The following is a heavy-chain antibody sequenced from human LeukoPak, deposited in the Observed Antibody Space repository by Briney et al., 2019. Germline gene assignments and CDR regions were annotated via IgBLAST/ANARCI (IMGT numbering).Heavy chain of an antibody. J-gene: IGHJ4*02. Sequence: GRSLRLSCAASGFTFSSDAMHWVREAPGKGLEWVAVISYDGSNKYYADSVKGRFTISRDNSKNTRYLQMNSLRAEDTAVYYCARDLVGATASFDYWGQGTLVTVSS. CDR3: ARDLVGATASFDY. CDR1: GFTFSSDA. V-gene: IGHV3-30*04. CDR2: ISYDGSNK. D-gene: IGHD1-26*01.